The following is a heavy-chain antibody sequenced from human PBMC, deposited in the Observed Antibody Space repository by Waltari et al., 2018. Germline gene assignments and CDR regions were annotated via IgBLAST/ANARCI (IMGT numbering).Heavy chain of an antibody. CDR1: GGSISSSSYY. V-gene: IGHV4-39*07. Sequence: QLQLQESGPGLVKPSETLSLTCTVSGGSISSSSYYWGWIRQPPGKGLEWIGSIYYSGSTYYNPSLKSRVTISVDTSKNQFPLKLSSVTAADTAVYYCARDVVPAAEYYYYYGMDVWGQGTTVTVSS. D-gene: IGHD2-2*01. J-gene: IGHJ6*02. CDR2: IYYSGST. CDR3: ARDVVPAAEYYYYYGMDV.